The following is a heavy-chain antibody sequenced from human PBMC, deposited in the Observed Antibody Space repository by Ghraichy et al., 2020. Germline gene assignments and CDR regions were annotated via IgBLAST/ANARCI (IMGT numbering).Heavy chain of an antibody. CDR1: GASISSSDW. CDR2: MHHGGNT. CDR3: ARVPCCPSGFSDGSGYYWEVRWVDP. V-gene: IGHV4-4*02. Sequence: SETLSLTCAVSGASISSSDWWTWVRQPPGKGLEWLAEMHHGGNTNYNPSIRSRVTISLDKSRNLLSLNVKSVTAADTAVYFCARVPCCPSGFSDGSGYYWEVRWVDPWGRGTVVTVAS. D-gene: IGHD3-22*01. J-gene: IGHJ5*01.